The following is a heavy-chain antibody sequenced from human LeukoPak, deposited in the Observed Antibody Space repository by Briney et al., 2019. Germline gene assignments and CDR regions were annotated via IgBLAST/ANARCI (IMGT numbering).Heavy chain of an antibody. J-gene: IGHJ4*02. CDR1: GFTVITND. D-gene: IGHD1-14*01. Sequence: GGSLTLSCAASGFTVITNDMTWVRQAPGKGLEWVSVLYSDGNTKYADSVQGRFTISRDNSKNTLYLEMNSLSPDDTAVYYCARGVEPLAANTLAYWGQGTLVTVSS. V-gene: IGHV3-53*01. CDR3: ARGVEPLAANTLAY. CDR2: LYSDGNT.